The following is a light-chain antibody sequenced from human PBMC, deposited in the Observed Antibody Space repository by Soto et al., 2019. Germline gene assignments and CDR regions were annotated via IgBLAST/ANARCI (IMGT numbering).Light chain of an antibody. V-gene: IGLV1-44*01. CDR3: ATWDDSLDVHV. CDR2: GNN. J-gene: IGLJ7*01. Sequence: QSVLTQPPSASGTPGQTITISCSGGSSNIGINTVSWYEHLPGTAPRLLIYGNNQRPSGVPDRFSGSKSGTSASLAISGLHSEDEAHYYCATWDDSLDVHVFGTGTQLTVL. CDR1: SSNIGINT.